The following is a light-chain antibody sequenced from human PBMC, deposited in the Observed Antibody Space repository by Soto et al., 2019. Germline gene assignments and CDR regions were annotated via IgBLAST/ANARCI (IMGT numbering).Light chain of an antibody. V-gene: IGKV3-15*01. CDR2: DAS. CDR1: QTVTND. Sequence: VVLTQSPGTLSLSPGERVSLSCMAIQTVTNDYLAWYQQKDGQAPRLLIYDASTRAAGVPVRFSGSGSGSEFTLTIDTLQSEDFAVYYCQQYHNWLPITFGQGTRLEIK. CDR3: QQYHNWLPIT. J-gene: IGKJ5*01.